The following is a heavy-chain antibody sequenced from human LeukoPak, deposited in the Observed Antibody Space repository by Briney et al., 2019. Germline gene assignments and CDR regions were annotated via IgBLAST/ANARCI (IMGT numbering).Heavy chain of an antibody. J-gene: IGHJ6*03. D-gene: IGHD2-21*02. V-gene: IGHV3-7*01. CDR3: ARETAADFYYYYIDV. CDR1: GFTFSNYW. CDR2: IKQDRSEK. Sequence: GGSLRLSCAASGFTFSNYWISWVRQAPGKGLEWVANIKQDRSEKYYVDSVKGRFTISTDNAKNSLYLQMNSLRAEDTAVYYSARETAADFYYYYIDVWGKKTTVTVSS.